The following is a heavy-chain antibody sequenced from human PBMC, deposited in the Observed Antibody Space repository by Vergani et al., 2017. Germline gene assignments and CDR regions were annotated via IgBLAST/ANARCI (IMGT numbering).Heavy chain of an antibody. CDR3: AKDVDYGERGDAFDI. V-gene: IGHV3-23*01. CDR2: ISGSGGST. D-gene: IGHD4-17*01. J-gene: IGHJ3*02. Sequence: EVQLLESGGGLVQPGGSLRLSCAASGFTFSSYAMSWVRQAPGKGLEWVSVISGSGGSTYYADSVKGRFTIARDNSKNTLYLQMNSLRAEDRAVYYCAKDVDYGERGDAFDIWGQGTMVTVSS. CDR1: GFTFSSYA.